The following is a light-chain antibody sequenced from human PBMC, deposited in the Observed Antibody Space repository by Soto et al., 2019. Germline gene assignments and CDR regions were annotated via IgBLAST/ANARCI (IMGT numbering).Light chain of an antibody. V-gene: IGKV3-20*01. Sequence: IVLTQSPGTLSFSPGETATLSCRASQIIKTFYFVWYQQNPGQSPRLLIYGVYSRATGTPDRFSGSGSGTDFTLTISRLEPEDSAVYYCQFYGSSLITFGQGTRLE. CDR1: QIIKTFY. J-gene: IGKJ5*01. CDR2: GVY. CDR3: QFYGSSLIT.